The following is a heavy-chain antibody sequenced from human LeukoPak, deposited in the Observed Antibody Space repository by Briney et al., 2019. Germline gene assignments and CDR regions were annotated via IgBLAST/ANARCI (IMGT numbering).Heavy chain of an antibody. CDR2: ISGSGGST. J-gene: IGHJ3*02. CDR1: GFTFSSYD. CDR3: AKPYYDNSSGYYYTDAFDI. Sequence: PGGSLRLSCSASGFTFSSYDMSWVRQAPGKGLEWISAISGSGGSTYYADSVKSRFTSSRDNSKNTLYLQMNSLRAEATAVYYCAKPYYDNSSGYYYTDAFDIWGQGTMVTVSS. V-gene: IGHV3-23*01. D-gene: IGHD3-22*01.